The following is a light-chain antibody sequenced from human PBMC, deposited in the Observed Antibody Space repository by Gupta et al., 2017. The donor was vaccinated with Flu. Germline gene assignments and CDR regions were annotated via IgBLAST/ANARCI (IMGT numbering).Light chain of an antibody. J-gene: IGLJ3*02. CDR2: EDS. CDR3: QSWDSSTWV. Sequence: SYELTQPPSVSVSLGQTASITCSGDKLGDKYACWYQQKPGQSPLLVIYEDSKRPSGIPERFSGSNSGNTATLTISGTQAIDEADYYCQSWDSSTWVFGGGTKLTVL. V-gene: IGLV3-1*01. CDR1: KLGDKY.